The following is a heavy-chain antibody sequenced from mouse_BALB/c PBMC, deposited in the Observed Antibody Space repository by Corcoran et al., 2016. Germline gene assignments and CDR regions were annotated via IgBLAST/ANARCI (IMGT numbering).Heavy chain of an antibody. CDR3: AREEITTAEDAMDY. V-gene: IGHV1-84*02. J-gene: IGHJ4*01. D-gene: IGHD1-2*01. Sequence: QIQLQQSGPELVKPGASVKISCKASGYTFTDYYIHWVKQKPGKGLEWSGWIYPGSGNTKYNEKFKGKATLTVDTSSSTAYMQLSSRTSEDTAVYFCAREEITTAEDAMDYWGQGTSVTVSS. CDR2: IYPGSGNT. CDR1: GYTFTDYY.